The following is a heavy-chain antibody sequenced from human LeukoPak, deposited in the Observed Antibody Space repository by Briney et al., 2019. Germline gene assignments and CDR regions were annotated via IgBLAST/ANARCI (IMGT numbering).Heavy chain of an antibody. D-gene: IGHD1-1*01. J-gene: IGHJ4*02. CDR1: GFTFSSYA. V-gene: IGHV3-64*01. CDR3: ARGLTTGTTLAVDY. Sequence: PGGSLRLSCAASGFTFSSYAMHWVRQAPGKGLEYVSAISSNGGSTYYANSVKGRFTISRDNSKNTLYLQMGSLRAEDTAVYYCARGLTTGTTLAVDYWGQGTLVTVSS. CDR2: ISSNGGST.